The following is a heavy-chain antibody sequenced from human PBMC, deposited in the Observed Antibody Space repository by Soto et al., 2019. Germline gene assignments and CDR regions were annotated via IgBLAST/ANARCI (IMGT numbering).Heavy chain of an antibody. CDR2: FRTSGDGGTT. D-gene: IGHD3-10*01. J-gene: IGHJ4*02. Sequence: GGSLRLSCAASGFTFSSYSMSWVRQAPGKGLEWVSGFRTSGDGGTTYYADSVKGRFTISRDNSKNMLFLQMNSLGAEDTAIYYCAKKVNSGPGSQYFDYWGQGTLVTVSS. CDR1: GFTFSSYS. V-gene: IGHV3-23*01. CDR3: AKKVNSGPGSQYFDY.